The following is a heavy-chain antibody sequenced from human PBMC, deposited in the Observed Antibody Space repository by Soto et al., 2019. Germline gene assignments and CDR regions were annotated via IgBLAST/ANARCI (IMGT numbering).Heavy chain of an antibody. CDR1: VDSVSSNSAA. D-gene: IGHD5-12*01. V-gene: IGHV6-1*01. Sequence: SQNLSLTCAISVDSVSSNSAAWNWIRQSPSRGLEWLGRTYYRSKWYNDYAVSVKSRITTNTDTSKNQLSLQLNSVTPEDTAVYDCARAGYSCYPPWLDPWGQGTLVTVSS. J-gene: IGHJ5*02. CDR2: TYYRSKWYN. CDR3: ARAGYSCYPPWLDP.